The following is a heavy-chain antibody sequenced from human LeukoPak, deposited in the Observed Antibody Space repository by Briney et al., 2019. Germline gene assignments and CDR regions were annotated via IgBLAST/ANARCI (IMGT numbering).Heavy chain of an antibody. V-gene: IGHV1-2*02. J-gene: IGHJ4*02. CDR3: ARGKTMVYCGGDCYRFDN. D-gene: IGHD2-21*02. CDR1: GYTFTGYY. Sequence: ASVKVSCKASGYTFTGYYMHWVRQAPGQGLEWVGWINPNSGGTNYAQKFQGRVTMTRDTSISTAYMELSRLLSGDTAVYYCARGKTMVYCGGDCYRFDNWGQGTVVTVSS. CDR2: INPNSGGT.